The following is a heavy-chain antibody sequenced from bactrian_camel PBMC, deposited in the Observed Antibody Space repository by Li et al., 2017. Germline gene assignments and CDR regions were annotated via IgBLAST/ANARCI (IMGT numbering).Heavy chain of an antibody. CDR3: VAMAAFNGGECYRFQDLAFNY. V-gene: IGHV3S55*01. D-gene: IGHD7*01. J-gene: IGHJ4*01. Sequence: HVQLVESGGGSVQAGGSLRLSCVVSGYTYPRGCLGWFRQAPGKEREEVAAIDRDGSTSYADSVKGLFTISIDKDRNTLFLQMTSLEPEDTAMYYCVAMAAFNGGECYRFQDLAFNYWGQGTQVTVS. CDR2: IDRDGST. CDR1: GYTYPRGC.